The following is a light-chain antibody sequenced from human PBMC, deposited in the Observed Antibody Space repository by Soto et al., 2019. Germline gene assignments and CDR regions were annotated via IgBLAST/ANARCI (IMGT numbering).Light chain of an antibody. CDR3: CSYGGSFYV. CDR2: DVN. J-gene: IGLJ1*01. CDR1: SSDVGGYNY. Sequence: QSVLTQPHSVSGSPRQSVAISCSGTSSDVGGYNYVSWYQQHPGKAPKLIIFDVNKRPSGVPDRFSGSKSGSTASLTISGLQAEDEADYYCCSYGGSFYVVGTGTKVTVL. V-gene: IGLV2-11*01.